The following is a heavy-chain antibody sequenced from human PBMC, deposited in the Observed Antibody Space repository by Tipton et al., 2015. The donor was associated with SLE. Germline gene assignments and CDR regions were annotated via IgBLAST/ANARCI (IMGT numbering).Heavy chain of an antibody. J-gene: IGHJ4*02. D-gene: IGHD2-15*01. V-gene: IGHV3-48*03. CDR3: ATEKGYCSGVSCSDY. CDR2: ISNSGTTM. Sequence: SLRLSCAASGFNFRSYEMHWVRQAPVKGLEWVSYISNSGTTMSYADSVKGRFTVSRDNAKNSLYLQMNSLRAEDTGVYYCATEKGYCSGVSCSDYWGQGTPVTVSS. CDR1: GFNFRSYE.